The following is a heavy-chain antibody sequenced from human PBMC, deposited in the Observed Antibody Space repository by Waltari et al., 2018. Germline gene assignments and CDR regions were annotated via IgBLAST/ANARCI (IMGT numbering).Heavy chain of an antibody. CDR1: GFTFSSYG. D-gene: IGHD2-15*01. Sequence: QVQLVESGGGVVQPGRSLRLSCAASGFTFSSYGMHWVRQAPGKGLEWVAVISYDGSNKYYADSVKGRFTISRDNSKNTLYLQMNSLRAEDTAVYYCAKDGSPIYCSGGSCSQGYYFDYWGQGTLVTVSS. V-gene: IGHV3-30*18. CDR2: ISYDGSNK. J-gene: IGHJ4*02. CDR3: AKDGSPIYCSGGSCSQGYYFDY.